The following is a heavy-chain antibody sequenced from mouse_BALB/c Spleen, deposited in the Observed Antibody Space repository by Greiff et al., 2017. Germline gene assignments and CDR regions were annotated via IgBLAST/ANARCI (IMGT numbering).Heavy chain of an antibody. CDR3: TIPHYYGSSWFAY. V-gene: IGHV1-15*01. D-gene: IGHD1-1*01. CDR2: IDPETGGT. CDR1: GYTFTDYE. J-gene: IGHJ3*01. Sequence: QVQLQQSGAELVRPGASVTLSCKASGYTFTDYEMHWVKQTPVHGLEWIGAIDPETGGTAYNQKFKGKATLTADKSSSTAYMELRSLTSEDSAVYYCTIPHYYGSSWFAYWGQGTLVTVSA.